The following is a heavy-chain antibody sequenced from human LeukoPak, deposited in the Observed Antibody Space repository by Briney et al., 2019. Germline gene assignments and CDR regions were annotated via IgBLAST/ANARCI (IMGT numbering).Heavy chain of an antibody. D-gene: IGHD3-22*01. CDR3: ARAAKSSRYDSSGYCSAFDY. J-gene: IGHJ4*02. Sequence: ASVKVSCKASGGTFSSYAISWVRQAPGQGLEWMGGIIPIFGTANYAQKFQDRVTITADESTSTAYMELTSLRSEDTAVYYCARAAKSSRYDSSGYCSAFDYWGQGTLVTVSS. CDR2: IIPIFGTA. CDR1: GGTFSSYA. V-gene: IGHV1-69*13.